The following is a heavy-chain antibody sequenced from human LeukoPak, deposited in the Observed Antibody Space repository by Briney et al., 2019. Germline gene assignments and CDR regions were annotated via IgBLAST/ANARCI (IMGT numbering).Heavy chain of an antibody. J-gene: IGHJ4*02. CDR3: ARGPWEYSSGDC. CDR1: GGSFSGYY. Sequence: SETLSLTCAVYGGSFSGYYWSWIRQPPGKGREWIGEIYHGGSTTYNPSLKSRVTISVDTSKNQFSLKLSSVTAADTAVYYCARGPWEYSSGDCWGQGTLVTVPS. D-gene: IGHD6-19*01. CDR2: IYHGGST. V-gene: IGHV4-34*01.